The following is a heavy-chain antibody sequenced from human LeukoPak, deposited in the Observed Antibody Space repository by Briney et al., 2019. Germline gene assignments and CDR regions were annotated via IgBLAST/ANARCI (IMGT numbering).Heavy chain of an antibody. J-gene: IGHJ4*02. V-gene: IGHV3-49*03. CDR3: TRDLYGVTIEGYYFDY. CDR1: GFTFGDYA. D-gene: IGHD4-17*01. CDR2: IRSKAYGGTT. Sequence: GGSLRLSCTASGFTFGDYAMSWFRQTPGKGLEWVGFIRSKAYGGTTEYAASVKGRFTISRDDSKSIAYLQMNSLKTEDTAVYYCTRDLYGVTIEGYYFDYWGQGTLVTVSS.